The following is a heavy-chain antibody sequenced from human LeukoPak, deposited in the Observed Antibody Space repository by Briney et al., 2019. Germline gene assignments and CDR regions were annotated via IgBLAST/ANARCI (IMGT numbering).Heavy chain of an antibody. CDR3: TRAIEGAFDI. CDR2: IRSKAYGGTT. Sequence: PGGSLRLSCTASGFTFGGYAMTWVRQAPGKGLEWVGFIRSKAYGGTTEYAASVKGGFTLSRDDSKSIAYLQMNSLKTEDTAVYYCTRAIEGAFDIWGQGTMVTVSS. J-gene: IGHJ3*02. V-gene: IGHV3-49*04. CDR1: GFTFGGYA.